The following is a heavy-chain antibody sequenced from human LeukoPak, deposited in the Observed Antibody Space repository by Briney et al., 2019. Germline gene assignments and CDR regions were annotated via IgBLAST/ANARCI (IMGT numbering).Heavy chain of an antibody. CDR2: IRSKAYGGTT. Sequence: GGSLRLSCVGSAFSVSTNYMSWFRQAPGKGLEWVGFIRSKAYGGTTEYAASVKGRFTISRDDSKSIAYLQMNSLKTEDTAVYYCTRHVDKNWYFDLWGRGTLVTVSS. CDR1: AFSVSTNY. V-gene: IGHV3-49*03. CDR3: TRHVDKNWYFDL. J-gene: IGHJ2*01. D-gene: IGHD5-12*01.